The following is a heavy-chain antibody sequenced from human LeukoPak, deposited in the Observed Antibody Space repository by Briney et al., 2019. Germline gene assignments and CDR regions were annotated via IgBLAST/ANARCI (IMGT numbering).Heavy chain of an antibody. CDR2: IYSGGST. CDR3: ATGGGYCSGGSCYGSNY. Sequence: GGSLRLSCAASGFTVSSNYMSWVRQAPGKGLEWVSVIYSGGSTYYADSVKGRFTISRDNSKNTLYLQMNSLRAEDTAVYYCATGGGYCSGGSCYGSNYWGQGTLVTVSS. V-gene: IGHV3-53*01. J-gene: IGHJ4*02. CDR1: GFTVSSNY. D-gene: IGHD2-15*01.